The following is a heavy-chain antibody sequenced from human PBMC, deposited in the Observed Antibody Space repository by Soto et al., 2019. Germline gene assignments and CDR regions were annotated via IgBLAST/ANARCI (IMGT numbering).Heavy chain of an antibody. J-gene: IGHJ4*02. Sequence: QLQLQESGPGLVKPSETLSLTCTVSGGSISSSSYYWRWIRQPPGKGLEWIGRIYYSGSTYYNPSLKSRVTIYVDTSKNQFSLKLSSVTAADTAVYYCARGHSSGWYVIDYWGQGTLVTVSS. CDR2: IYYSGST. D-gene: IGHD6-19*01. CDR1: GGSISSSSYY. CDR3: ARGHSSGWYVIDY. V-gene: IGHV4-39*01.